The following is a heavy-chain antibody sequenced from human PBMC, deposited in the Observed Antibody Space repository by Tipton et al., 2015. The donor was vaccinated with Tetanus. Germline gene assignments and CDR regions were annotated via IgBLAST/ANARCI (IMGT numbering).Heavy chain of an antibody. CDR1: GFIFSSYG. CDR3: AREADCSGGSCFSGDLDN. Sequence: SLRLSCAASGFIFSSYGIHWVRQAPGKGLEWVAVSWYDGTDQYYADSVKGRFTLSRDNSKNTLYLQMNSLRAEDTALYYCAREADCSGGSCFSGDLDNWGQGTQVTVSS. D-gene: IGHD2-15*01. V-gene: IGHV3-33*01. J-gene: IGHJ4*02. CDR2: SWYDGTDQ.